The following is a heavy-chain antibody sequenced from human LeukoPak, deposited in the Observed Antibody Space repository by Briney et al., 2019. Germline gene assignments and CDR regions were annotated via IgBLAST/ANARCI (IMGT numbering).Heavy chain of an antibody. D-gene: IGHD3-22*01. CDR1: GFTFSSYA. CDR2: ISGSGGST. CDR3: AKGDHYYDSSGYYTTKGYYFGY. V-gene: IGHV3-23*01. Sequence: GGSLRLSYAASGFTFSSYAMSWVRQAPGKGLEWVSAISGSGGSTYYADSVKGRFTISRDNSKNTLYLQMNSLRAEDTAVYYCAKGDHYYDSSGYYTTKGYYFGYWGQGTLVTVSS. J-gene: IGHJ4*02.